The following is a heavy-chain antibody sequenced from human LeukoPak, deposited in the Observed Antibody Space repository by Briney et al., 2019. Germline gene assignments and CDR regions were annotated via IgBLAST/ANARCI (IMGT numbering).Heavy chain of an antibody. Sequence: ASVKVSCKASGYTFTGYYMHWVRQAPGQGLEWMGWINPNSGGTNYAQKFQGRVTMTRDTSIGTAYMELSRLRSDDTAVYYCATMYSSGRRHFYYYYGMDVWGQGTTVTVSS. CDR2: INPNSGGT. CDR3: ATMYSSGRRHFYYYYGMDV. J-gene: IGHJ6*02. D-gene: IGHD6-19*01. V-gene: IGHV1-2*02. CDR1: GYTFTGYY.